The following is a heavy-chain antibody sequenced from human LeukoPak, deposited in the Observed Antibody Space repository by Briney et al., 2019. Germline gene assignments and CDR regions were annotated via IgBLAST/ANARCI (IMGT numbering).Heavy chain of an antibody. CDR1: AGSLSSSGYY. Sequence: SETLSLTRTVSAGSLSSSGYYWGWIRQPPGKGLEWIGSIFYSGDTYYNPSLKSRATISVDTSKNQFSLKLSSLTAADTAVYYCARVGQGGRTNYPCPDYWGQGTLVTVSS. V-gene: IGHV4-39*01. CDR3: ARVGQGGRTNYPCPDY. CDR2: IFYSGDT. J-gene: IGHJ4*02. D-gene: IGHD2-8*01.